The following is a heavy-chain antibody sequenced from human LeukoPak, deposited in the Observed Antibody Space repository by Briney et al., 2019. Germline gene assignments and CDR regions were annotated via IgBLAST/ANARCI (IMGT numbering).Heavy chain of an antibody. CDR3: AREGRDGSDY. J-gene: IGHJ4*02. V-gene: IGHV4-34*01. CDR1: GGSFSGYY. Sequence: SETLSLTCAVYGGSFSGYYWSWIRQPPGKGLEWIGEINHSGSTNYNPSLKSRVTISVDTSKNQFSLKLSSVTGADTAVYYCAREGRDGSDYWGQGTLVTVSS. D-gene: IGHD5-24*01. CDR2: INHSGST.